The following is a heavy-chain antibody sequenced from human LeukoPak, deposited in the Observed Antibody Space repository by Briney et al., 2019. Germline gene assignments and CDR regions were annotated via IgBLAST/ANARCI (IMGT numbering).Heavy chain of an antibody. Sequence: ASVKVSCKASGYTFTSYGISWVRQAPGQGIEWMGWISAYNGNTNYAQKLQGRVTITTDTSTSTAYMELRSLRSDDTAVYYCARDRGYGANSEFDYWGQGTLVTVSS. CDR2: ISAYNGNT. V-gene: IGHV1-18*01. J-gene: IGHJ4*02. CDR3: ARDRGYGANSEFDY. D-gene: IGHD4/OR15-4a*01. CDR1: GYTFTSYG.